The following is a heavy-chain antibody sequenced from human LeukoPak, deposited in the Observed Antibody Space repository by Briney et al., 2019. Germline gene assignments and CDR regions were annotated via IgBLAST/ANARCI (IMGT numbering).Heavy chain of an antibody. J-gene: IGHJ4*02. CDR3: AHDLSGDDGHHPFDY. CDR1: GGSIGNYF. Sequence: SETLSLTCTVSGGSIGNYFWNWLRQPAGKGLEWIGRIYASGSTNYNPSLKSRVTISMDKSKNHFSLNLKSVTAADTAFYYCAHDLSGDDGHHPFDYWGQGIQVTVSS. D-gene: IGHD7-27*01. V-gene: IGHV4-4*07. CDR2: IYASGST.